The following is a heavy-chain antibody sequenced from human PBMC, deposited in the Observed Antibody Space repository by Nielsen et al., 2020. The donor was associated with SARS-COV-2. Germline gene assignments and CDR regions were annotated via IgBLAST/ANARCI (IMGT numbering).Heavy chain of an antibody. Sequence: GSLRLSCAVSGGSISSSYWWSWVRQPPGKGLEWIGEIYHNGNTNYKPSLKSRVIISVDKSKNQFSLKLSSVTAADTAVYYCARDYGGNLRSFDYWGQGTLVTVSS. CDR2: IYHNGNT. V-gene: IGHV4-4*02. CDR1: GGSISSSYW. D-gene: IGHD4-23*01. J-gene: IGHJ4*02. CDR3: ARDYGGNLRSFDY.